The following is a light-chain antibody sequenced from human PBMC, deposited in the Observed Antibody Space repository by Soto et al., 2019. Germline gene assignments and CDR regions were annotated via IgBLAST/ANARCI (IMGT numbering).Light chain of an antibody. CDR3: QQYNSYST. Sequence: DIQMTHSPSTLSASVGDIVTITCRASQSISSWLAWYQQKPGKAPKLLIYDASSLESGVPSRFSGSRSGTEFTLTISSLQSEDFATYYCQQYNSYSTFGQGTKVDIK. CDR1: QSISSW. J-gene: IGKJ1*01. CDR2: DAS. V-gene: IGKV1-5*01.